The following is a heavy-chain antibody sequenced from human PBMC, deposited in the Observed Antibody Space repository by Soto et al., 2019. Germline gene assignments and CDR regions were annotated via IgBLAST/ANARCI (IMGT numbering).Heavy chain of an antibody. CDR2: IYYSGTT. Sequence: QVQLQESGPGLVKPSQTLSLTCTVSGGSINSGGFYWNWIRQHPGKGLEWIGYIYYSGTTYYTPSLLSRLTISEDASANRFSLKVISVTAADTAVSYCAREITGVWRFDLWGRGTLVPVSS. D-gene: IGHD7-27*01. CDR1: GGSINSGGFY. CDR3: AREITGVWRFDL. J-gene: IGHJ2*01. V-gene: IGHV4-31*03.